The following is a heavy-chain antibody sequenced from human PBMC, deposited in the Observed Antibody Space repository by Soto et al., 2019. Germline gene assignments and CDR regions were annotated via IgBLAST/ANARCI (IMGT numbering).Heavy chain of an antibody. V-gene: IGHV1-69*13. CDR2: IIPIFGTA. CDR3: ARYITMVRGVRNDYYYYGMDV. CDR1: GGTFSSYA. Sequence: SVKVSCKASGGTFSSYAISWVRQAPGQGLEWMGGIIPIFGTANYAQKFQGRVTITADESTSTAYMELSSLRSEDTAVYYCARYITMVRGVRNDYYYYGMDVWGQGTTVTVSS. J-gene: IGHJ6*02. D-gene: IGHD3-10*01.